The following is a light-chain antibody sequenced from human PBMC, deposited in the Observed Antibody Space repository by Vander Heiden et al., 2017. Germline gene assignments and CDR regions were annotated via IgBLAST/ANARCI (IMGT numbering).Light chain of an antibody. V-gene: IGKV1-39*01. CDR1: QIIYSY. Sequence: DDQMITPPSSLSAAAGDEVTTTCRASQIIYSYVNWYQQKSGKAPKILIDAASTLQDGVPSSFSGSGSSTDYTHSTNNGLPDDFATFYCHQSYSNVPYTFGRGTKLEIK. J-gene: IGKJ2*01. CDR2: AAS. CDR3: HQSYSNVPYT.